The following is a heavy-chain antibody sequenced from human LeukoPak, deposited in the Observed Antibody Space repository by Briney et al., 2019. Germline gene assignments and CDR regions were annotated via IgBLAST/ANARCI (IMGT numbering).Heavy chain of an antibody. D-gene: IGHD2-2*01. V-gene: IGHV3-23*01. CDR1: GFTFSSYA. Sequence: GGSLRLSCAASGFTFSSYAMSWVRQAPGKGREGVSAISGSGGSTYYADSVKGRFTISRDNSKNTLYLQMNSLRAEDTAVYYCAKLEPAAYWFDPWGQGTLVTVSS. J-gene: IGHJ5*02. CDR2: ISGSGGST. CDR3: AKLEPAAYWFDP.